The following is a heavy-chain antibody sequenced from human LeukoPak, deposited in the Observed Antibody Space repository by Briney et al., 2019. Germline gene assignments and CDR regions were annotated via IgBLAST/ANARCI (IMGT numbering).Heavy chain of an antibody. Sequence: GASVKVSCKASGYTFTSYYMHWVRQAPGQGLERMGIINPSGGSTSYAQKFQGRVTMTGDTSTSTVYMELSSLRSEDTALYYCARAPSRDAFDIWGQGTMVTVSS. CDR2: INPSGGST. V-gene: IGHV1-46*01. J-gene: IGHJ3*02. CDR3: ARAPSRDAFDI. CDR1: GYTFTSYY.